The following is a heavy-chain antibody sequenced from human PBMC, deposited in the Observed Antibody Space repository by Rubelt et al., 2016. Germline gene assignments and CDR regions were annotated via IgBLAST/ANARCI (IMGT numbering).Heavy chain of an antibody. CDR1: GFTFSSYA. CDR2: IRSKSDGGTT. CDR3: TEGLSF. V-gene: IGHV3-15*05. Sequence: EVQLLESGGGLVQPGGSLRLSCAASGFTFSSYAMSWVRQAPGKGLDWIGRIRSKSDGGTTDYAAPVSGRFTISRDDSKNTLYLQRNSLKSEDTGVYYCTEGLSFWGQGTMVTVSS. J-gene: IGHJ3*01.